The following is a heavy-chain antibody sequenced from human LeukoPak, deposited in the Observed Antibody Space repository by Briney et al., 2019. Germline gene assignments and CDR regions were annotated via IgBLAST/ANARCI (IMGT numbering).Heavy chain of an antibody. J-gene: IGHJ4*02. V-gene: IGHV5-51*01. D-gene: IGHD3-16*01. CDR2: IYSGDSHT. CDR3: ASARHGDHVWDY. Sequence: GESLKISCKGSGYSFTYWIGWVRQMPGKGLEWMGIIYSGDSHTKYSPSFQGRVTISADKSISTAYLQWSSLEASDTAMYYCASARHGDHVWDYWGQGTLVTVSS. CDR1: GYSFTYW.